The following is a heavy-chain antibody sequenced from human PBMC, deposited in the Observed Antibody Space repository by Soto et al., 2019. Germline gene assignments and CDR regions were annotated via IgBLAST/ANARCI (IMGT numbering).Heavy chain of an antibody. J-gene: IGHJ6*02. V-gene: IGHV5-51*01. D-gene: IGHD5-12*01. CDR1: GYSFTSYW. CDR3: ATSSISDTSCGMDV. Sequence: GESLKISCKGSGYSFTSYWIGWVRQMPGKGLEWMGFIYPGDSYTRYSPSFQGQVTISADKSISTAYLQWSSLKASYTSMYYCATSSISDTSCGMDVWGQGTTVTVSS. CDR2: IYPGDSYT.